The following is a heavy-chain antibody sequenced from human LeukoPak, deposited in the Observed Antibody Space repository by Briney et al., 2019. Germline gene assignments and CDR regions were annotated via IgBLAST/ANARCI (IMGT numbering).Heavy chain of an antibody. Sequence: SVKVSCKASGFTFTASAMQWVRQARGQRLEWIGWIVVGSGSTNYAQKFQERVTLTRDMSTSTAYMELSSLRSEDTAVYYCAAVKEWDLLRNCFGPWGQGALVTVSS. V-gene: IGHV1-58*02. CDR1: GFTFTASA. CDR2: IVVGSGST. CDR3: AAVKEWDLLRNCFGP. D-gene: IGHD1-26*01. J-gene: IGHJ5*02.